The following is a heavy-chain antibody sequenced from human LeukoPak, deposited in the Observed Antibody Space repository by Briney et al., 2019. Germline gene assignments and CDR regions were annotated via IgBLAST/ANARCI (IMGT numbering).Heavy chain of an antibody. V-gene: IGHV3-74*01. CDR1: GFTFSSYW. CDR3: AKALNVAMVRGVITRDFDY. D-gene: IGHD3-10*01. CDR2: INSDGSST. Sequence: GGSLRLSCAASGFTFSSYWMHWVRQAPGKGLVWVSRINSDGSSTSYADSVKGRFTISRDNAKNTLYLQMNSLRAEDTAVYYCAKALNVAMVRGVITRDFDYWGQGTLVTVSS. J-gene: IGHJ4*02.